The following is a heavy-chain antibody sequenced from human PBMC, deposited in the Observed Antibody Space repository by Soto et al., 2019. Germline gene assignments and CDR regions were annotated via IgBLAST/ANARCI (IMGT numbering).Heavy chain of an antibody. CDR1: GFSFSIVW. Sequence: EVQLAESGGGLVQPGGSLRLSCGASGFSFSIVWMSWVRQAPGKGLEWISNVNTDGNDIYYTDSVRGRFTVSRDNAKNSLYLQMNSLRGEDTAVYYCARDRMWGQCIGPYDAFEIWGQGTMVTVSS. J-gene: IGHJ3*02. CDR2: VNTDGNDI. V-gene: IGHV3-48*01. D-gene: IGHD2-8*01. CDR3: ARDRMWGQCIGPYDAFEI.